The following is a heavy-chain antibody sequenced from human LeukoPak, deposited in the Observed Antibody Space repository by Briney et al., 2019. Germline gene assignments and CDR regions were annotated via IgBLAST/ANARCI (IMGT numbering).Heavy chain of an antibody. CDR3: ARVLAVAGTRYFDY. CDR1: GVTFSDYY. CDR2: ISSSSSYT. Sequence: GGSLRLSCAASGVTFSDYYMSWIRQAPGKGLEWVSYISSSSSYTNYADSVKGRFTISRDNAKNSLYLQMNSLRAEDTAVYYCARVLAVAGTRYFDYWGQGTLVTVSS. V-gene: IGHV3-11*06. J-gene: IGHJ4*02. D-gene: IGHD6-19*01.